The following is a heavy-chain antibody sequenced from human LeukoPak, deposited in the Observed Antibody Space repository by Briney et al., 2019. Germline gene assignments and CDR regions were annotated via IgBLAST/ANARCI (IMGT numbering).Heavy chain of an antibody. Sequence: SETLSLTCTVSGGSISSYYWSWIRQPPGKGLEWIGYIYYSGSTNYNPSLKSRVTISVDTSKNQFPLKLSSVTTADTAVYYCARDGYYYGSGSYSPFDYWGQGTLVTVSS. CDR2: IYYSGST. V-gene: IGHV4-59*01. J-gene: IGHJ4*02. CDR1: GGSISSYY. CDR3: ARDGYYYGSGSYSPFDY. D-gene: IGHD3-10*01.